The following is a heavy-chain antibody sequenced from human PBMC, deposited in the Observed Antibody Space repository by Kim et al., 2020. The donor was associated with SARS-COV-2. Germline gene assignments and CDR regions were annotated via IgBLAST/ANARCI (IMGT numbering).Heavy chain of an antibody. CDR2: IIPIFGTA. CDR1: GGTFSSYA. D-gene: IGHD6-13*01. J-gene: IGHJ5*02. Sequence: SVKVSCKASGGTFSSYAISWVRQAPGQGLEWMGGIIPIFGTANYAQKFQGRVTITADESTSTAYMELSSLRSEDTAVYYCARDSSSWLGWFDPWGQGILVTVSS. V-gene: IGHV1-69*13. CDR3: ARDSSSWLGWFDP.